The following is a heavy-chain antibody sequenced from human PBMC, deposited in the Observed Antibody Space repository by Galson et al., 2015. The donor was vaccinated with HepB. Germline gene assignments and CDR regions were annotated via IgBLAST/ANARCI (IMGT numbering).Heavy chain of an antibody. Sequence: SVKVSCKASGGTFSSYTISWVRQAPGQGLEWMGRIIPILGIANYAQKFQGRVTITADKSTSTAYMELSSLRSEDTAVYYCASLGPYYYDSSGYQEWANYYGMDVWGQGTTVTVSS. CDR3: ASLGPYYYDSSGYQEWANYYGMDV. V-gene: IGHV1-69*02. J-gene: IGHJ6*02. CDR1: GGTFSSYT. D-gene: IGHD3-22*01. CDR2: IIPILGIA.